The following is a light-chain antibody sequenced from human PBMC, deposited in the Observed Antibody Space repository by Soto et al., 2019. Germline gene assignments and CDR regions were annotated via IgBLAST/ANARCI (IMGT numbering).Light chain of an antibody. CDR2: EGI. J-gene: IGLJ1*01. Sequence: QSVLTQPASVSGSPGQSITISCSGTSRNIGGYNVVSWYQQQPGKANKVIDYEGIKRPSGVSDRFSGSTSGSTSSLTISGLQAEDEAEYYCCSYVGATTYVFVSGTKVTVL. CDR1: SRNIGGYNV. V-gene: IGLV2-23*01. CDR3: CSYVGATTYV.